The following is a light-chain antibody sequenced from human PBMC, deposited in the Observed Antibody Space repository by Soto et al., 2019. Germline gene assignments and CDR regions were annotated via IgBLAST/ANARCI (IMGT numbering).Light chain of an antibody. CDR3: GSWDRSLRGWV. J-gene: IGLJ3*02. V-gene: IGLV2-8*01. CDR2: EVS. Sequence: QSALTQPPSASGSPGQSVTISCTGTSSDVGGYNYVSWYQQHPGKAPKLRIYEVSKRPSGIPDRFSGSKSATSATLDITGLQTGDEADYYCGSWDRSLRGWVFGGGTKLTVL. CDR1: SSDVGGYNY.